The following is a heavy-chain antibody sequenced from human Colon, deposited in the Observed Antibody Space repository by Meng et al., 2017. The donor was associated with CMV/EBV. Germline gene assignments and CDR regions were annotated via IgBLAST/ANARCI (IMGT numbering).Heavy chain of an antibody. V-gene: IGHV1-2*02. J-gene: IGHJ4*02. CDR2: INPNNGNT. CDR1: GYTFTANY. CDR3: AKPERF. Sequence: ASVTVSCKASGYTFTANYIHWVRQAPGQGLKWMGWINPNNGNTNYAQKFQGRVTMTRDTSINTAYMEIMTLRFDDTAIYYCAKPERFWGQGTLVTVSS. D-gene: IGHD3-3*01.